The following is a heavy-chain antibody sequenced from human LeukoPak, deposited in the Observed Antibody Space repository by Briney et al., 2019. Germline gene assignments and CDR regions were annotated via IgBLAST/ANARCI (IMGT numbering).Heavy chain of an antibody. CDR1: GFSFSSYS. CDR3: ARGAQWPY. V-gene: IGHV3-21*01. J-gene: IGHJ4*02. D-gene: IGHD6-19*01. Sequence: GGSLRLSCEASGFSFSSYSMNWVRQAPGERPEWVSSISSSSTYIYYADSVKGRFTTSRDNAKNSLYLQMNSLRAEDTAVYYCARGAQWPYWGQGTLVTVSS. CDR2: ISSSSTYI.